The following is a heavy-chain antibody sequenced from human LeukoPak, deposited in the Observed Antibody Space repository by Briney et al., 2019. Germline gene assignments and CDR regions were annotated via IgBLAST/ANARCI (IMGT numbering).Heavy chain of an antibody. J-gene: IGHJ4*02. CDR3: ARRVRSADYRLDY. D-gene: IGHD4-11*01. CDR1: GGSFTIYS. CDR2: ISPSGNT. Sequence: SETLSLTCAVYGGSFTIYSWTWIRQPPGKSLEWVGEISPSGNTQYNPSLKSRVTISLDAAKSQFYLKLNSVTAADTAVYYCARRVRSADYRLDYWGQGTLVTVSS. V-gene: IGHV4-34*01.